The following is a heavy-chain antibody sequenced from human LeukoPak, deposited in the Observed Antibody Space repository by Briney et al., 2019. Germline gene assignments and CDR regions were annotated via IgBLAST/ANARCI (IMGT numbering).Heavy chain of an antibody. D-gene: IGHD5-12*01. CDR1: GFPFSSRT. Sequence: GGSLRLSCAASGFPFSSRTMFWVRQAPGKGLECISHISSSSSTIFYADSVKGRFTISRDNAKNSLTLQMNSLRVEDTAIYYCARVGYSGHDYPLDHWGQGTLVTVSS. V-gene: IGHV3-48*01. CDR2: ISSSSSTI. J-gene: IGHJ4*02. CDR3: ARVGYSGHDYPLDH.